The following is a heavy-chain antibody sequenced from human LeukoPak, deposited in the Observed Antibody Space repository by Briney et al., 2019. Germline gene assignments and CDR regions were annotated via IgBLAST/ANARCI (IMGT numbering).Heavy chain of an antibody. J-gene: IGHJ4*02. CDR2: THTSGST. D-gene: IGHD1-26*01. V-gene: IGHV4-4*07. CDR1: GGPIGSYY. CDR3: ARGGGSYRLLLEYYFDY. Sequence: SETLSLTCTVSGGPIGSYYWSWIRLPAGKGLEWIGRTHTSGSTNYNPSLKSRVTMSVDTSMNQFSLKLSSVTAADTAVYYCARGGGSYRLLLEYYFDYWGQGTLVTVSS.